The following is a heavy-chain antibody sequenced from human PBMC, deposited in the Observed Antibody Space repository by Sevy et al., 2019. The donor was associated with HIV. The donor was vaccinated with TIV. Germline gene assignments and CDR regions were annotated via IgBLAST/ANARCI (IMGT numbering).Heavy chain of an antibody. CDR3: ARDRDITFGGGDAFDI. D-gene: IGHD3-16*01. CDR1: GGTFDTYS. Sequence: ASVKASCKASGGTFDTYSISWVRQAPGQGPEWMGGITPFFGSANYAQKFQGRLTITADQSPSTAYLELSNLRSEDTAVYYCARDRDITFGGGDAFDIWGQGTMVTVSS. J-gene: IGHJ3*02. V-gene: IGHV1-69*13. CDR2: ITPFFGSA.